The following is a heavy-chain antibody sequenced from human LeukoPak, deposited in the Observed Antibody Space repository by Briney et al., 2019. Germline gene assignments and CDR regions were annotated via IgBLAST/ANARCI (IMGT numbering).Heavy chain of an antibody. CDR2: FDPEDGET. J-gene: IGHJ5*02. Sequence: GSSVKFSCKASGDTFSRYAISWVRQAPGKGLEWMGVFDPEDGETIYAQKFQGRVAMTEDTSTDTAYMELSSLRSEDTAVYYCATVPFRLWFGEPKGGNWFDPWGQGTLVTVSS. V-gene: IGHV1-24*01. CDR1: GDTFSRYA. CDR3: ATVPFRLWFGEPKGGNWFDP. D-gene: IGHD3-10*01.